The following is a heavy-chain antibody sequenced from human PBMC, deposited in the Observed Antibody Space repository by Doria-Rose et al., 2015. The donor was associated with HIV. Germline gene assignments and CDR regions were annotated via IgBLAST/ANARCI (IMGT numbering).Heavy chain of an antibody. CDR2: INHSGST. CDR1: GGSFSNYY. V-gene: IGHV4-34*01. CDR3: ARSFTMVQGVTNWFDP. J-gene: IGHJ5*02. Sequence: QVQLQESGAGLLKPSETLSLNCAVYGGSFSNYYWTWIRQPPGKGLEWIGEINHSGSTNYNPSLKSRVTISVGTSKNQFSLKLSSVTAADMAVYYCARSFTMVQGVTNWFDPWGQGTLVIVFS. D-gene: IGHD3-10*01.